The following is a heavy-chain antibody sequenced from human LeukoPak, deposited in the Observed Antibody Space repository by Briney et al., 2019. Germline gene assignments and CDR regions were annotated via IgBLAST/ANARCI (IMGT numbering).Heavy chain of an antibody. CDR2: INHSGST. CDR1: GGSLSGYY. V-gene: IGHV4-34*01. Sequence: SETLSLTCAVYGGSLSGYYWSWIRQPPGKGLEWIGEINHSGSTNYNPSLKSRVTISVDTSKNQFSLKLSSVTAADTAVYYCARGRRRFLEWLPTYYFDYWGQGTLVTVSS. J-gene: IGHJ4*02. CDR3: ARGRRRFLEWLPTYYFDY. D-gene: IGHD3-3*01.